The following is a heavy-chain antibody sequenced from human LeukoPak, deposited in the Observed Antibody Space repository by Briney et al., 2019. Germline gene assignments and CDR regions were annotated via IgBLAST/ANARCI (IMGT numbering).Heavy chain of an antibody. D-gene: IGHD3-22*01. CDR1: GFTFSNYA. CDR2: IGGSGAGR. CDR3: ATTLHSGYYDLY. V-gene: IGHV3-23*01. J-gene: IGHJ4*02. Sequence: GGSLRLSCAASGFTFSNYAMSWVRQAPGKGPEWVSGIGGSGAGRYYAVSVKGRFTISRDNSKNTLYLQMNSLRAEDTAVYYCATTLHSGYYDLYWGQGTLVTVSS.